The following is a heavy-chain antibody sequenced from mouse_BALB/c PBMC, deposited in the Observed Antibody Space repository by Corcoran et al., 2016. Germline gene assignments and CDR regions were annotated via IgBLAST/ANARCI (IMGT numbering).Heavy chain of an antibody. CDR2: INPNHGGT. V-gene: IGHV1-26*01. J-gene: IGHJ1*01. Sequence: PLPPSVPALEKAGASVKMSCKASGYTFTGYYMKWVKQTHGTSLEWIGDINPNHGGTSSKQKFKGKATLTVDTSSSTAYMQLNSLTCEDAAVYYCARYCDWYFDVWGSGTTVTVSS. CDR1: GYTFTGYY. D-gene: IGHD6-1*01. CDR3: ARYCDWYFDV.